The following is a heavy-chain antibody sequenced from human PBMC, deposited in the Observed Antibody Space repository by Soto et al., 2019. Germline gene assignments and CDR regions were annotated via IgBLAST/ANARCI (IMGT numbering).Heavy chain of an antibody. D-gene: IGHD7-27*01. J-gene: IGHJ3*02. Sequence: GESLKISCKGSRYTFNKYWIAWVRQMPGQGLEWMGIIYPGDSDTTYSPSVQGHVTISVDESINTAYLQWASLEASDTAMYYCARQKLWMATINNDAFDIWGQGAMVTVSS. CDR3: ARQKLWMATINNDAFDI. CDR2: IYPGDSDT. V-gene: IGHV5-51*01. CDR1: RYTFNKYW.